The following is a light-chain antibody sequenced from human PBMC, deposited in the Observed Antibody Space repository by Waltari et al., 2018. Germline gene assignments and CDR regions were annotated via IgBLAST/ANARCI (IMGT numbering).Light chain of an antibody. CDR3: STWDDGLYGVV. Sequence: QSVLTQSPSASGTPGQSVTLSCSGSRPNIGSTSVNWYPQLAGTAPKLLLYKNTGRPSEVPDRFSGSKSGTSASLAISGLQSEDEGDYYCSTWDDGLYGVVFGGGTTVTVL. CDR2: KNT. J-gene: IGLJ3*02. CDR1: RPNIGSTS. V-gene: IGLV1-44*01.